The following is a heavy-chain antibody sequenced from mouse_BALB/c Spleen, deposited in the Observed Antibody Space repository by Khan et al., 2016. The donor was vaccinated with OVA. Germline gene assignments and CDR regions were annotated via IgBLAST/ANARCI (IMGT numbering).Heavy chain of an antibody. J-gene: IGHJ2*01. CDR2: IDPYNGGT. CDR3: ERTEYYGSSYDLDN. CDR1: GYSFTDYN. D-gene: IGHD1-1*01. V-gene: IGHV1S135*01. Sequence: LKQVGPELVKPGASVKVSCKASGYSFTDYNMFWVKQSHGKSLEWIGYIDPYNGGTSYNQKFKGKATLTVYTSSSTAFMHLSSLTSEDSAVYDGERTEYYGSSYDLDNWVQGNTLTVSS.